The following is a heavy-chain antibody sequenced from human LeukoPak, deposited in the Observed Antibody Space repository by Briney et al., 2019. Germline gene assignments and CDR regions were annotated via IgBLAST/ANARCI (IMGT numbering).Heavy chain of an antibody. CDR1: GFTFSDAW. V-gene: IGHV3-15*01. J-gene: IGHJ4*02. CDR2: IKTKGEGGTV. Sequence: GGSLRLSCATSGFTFSDAWMTWVRQAQGKGLEWVGRIKTKGEGGTVDYAAPVKGRFTISRDDSKNTLYLQMNSLKTEDTAIYYCMSDLDNWGQGTLVTVSS. CDR3: MSDLDN.